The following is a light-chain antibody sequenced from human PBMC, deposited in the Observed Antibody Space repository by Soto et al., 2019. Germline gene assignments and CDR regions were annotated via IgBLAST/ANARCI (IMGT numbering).Light chain of an antibody. CDR1: SSDVGRYNY. Sequence: QSALTQPASVSGSPGQSITISCTGTSSDVGRYNYVSWYQQHPGKAPKLMIYDVSNRPSGVTNRFSGSKSGNTASLTISGLQAEDEDDYYCSSYTTSSTPRDVFGTGTKLTVL. CDR3: SSYTTSSTPRDV. CDR2: DVS. J-gene: IGLJ1*01. V-gene: IGLV2-14*01.